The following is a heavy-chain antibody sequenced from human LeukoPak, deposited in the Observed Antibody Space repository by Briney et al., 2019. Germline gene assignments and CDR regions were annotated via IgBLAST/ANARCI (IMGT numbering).Heavy chain of an antibody. V-gene: IGHV3-23*01. CDR1: GFTFSSYA. Sequence: PGGSLRLSCAASGFTFSSYAMSWVRQAPGKGLEWVSAISGSGGSTYYADSVKGRFTISRDNAKNSLYLQMNSLRAEDTAVYYCARGGSTGYNYNAFDMWGQGTMVAVSS. J-gene: IGHJ3*02. D-gene: IGHD3-22*01. CDR2: ISGSGGST. CDR3: ARGGSTGYNYNAFDM.